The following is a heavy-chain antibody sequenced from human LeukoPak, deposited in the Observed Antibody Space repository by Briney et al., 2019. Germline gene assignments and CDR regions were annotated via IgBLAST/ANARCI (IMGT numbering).Heavy chain of an antibody. V-gene: IGHV3-20*04. CDR2: INWNGGSK. Sequence: PGGSLRLSCVASGFTFDNYGMSWVRRAPGKGLEWVSGINWNGGSKGYADSVKGRFTMSRDNAKNSLYLKMNSLRAEDTALYYCARDRYGSGSYSQGGMDVWGQGTTVTVSS. CDR3: ARDRYGSGSYSQGGMDV. J-gene: IGHJ6*02. CDR1: GFTFDNYG. D-gene: IGHD3-10*01.